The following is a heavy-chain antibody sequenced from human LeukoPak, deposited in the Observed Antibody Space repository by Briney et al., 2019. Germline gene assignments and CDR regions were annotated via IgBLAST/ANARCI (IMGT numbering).Heavy chain of an antibody. J-gene: IGHJ4*02. V-gene: IGHV3-30-3*01. Sequence: GGSLRLSCAASGFIFSNFSMHWVRQAPGKGLEWVAVTSYDGTNKYYADSVQGRFTISRDNGKNSLYLQMNSLRLEDTAVYYCARGMSVNSGELGDYWGQGTLVTVSS. D-gene: IGHD1-26*01. CDR1: GFIFSNFS. CDR2: TSYDGTNK. CDR3: ARGMSVNSGELGDY.